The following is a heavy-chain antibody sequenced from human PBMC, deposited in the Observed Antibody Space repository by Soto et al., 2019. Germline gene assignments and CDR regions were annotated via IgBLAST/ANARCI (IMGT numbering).Heavy chain of an antibody. D-gene: IGHD1-26*01. CDR3: AKDARLTIGWYFDL. V-gene: IGHV3-43*01. J-gene: IGHJ2*01. Sequence: ESGGVVVQPGGSLRLSCAASGFTFDDYTMHWVRQAPGKGLEWVSLISWDGGSTYYADSVKGRFTISRDNSKNSLYLQMNSLRTEDTALYYCAKDARLTIGWYFDLWGRGTLVTVSS. CDR2: ISWDGGST. CDR1: GFTFDDYT.